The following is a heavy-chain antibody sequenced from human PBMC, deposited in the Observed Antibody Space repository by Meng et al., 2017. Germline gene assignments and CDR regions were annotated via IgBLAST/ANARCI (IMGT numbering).Heavy chain of an antibody. Sequence: GESLKISCTASGFTFGDYAMSWVRQAPGKGLEWVGFIRSKAYGGTTEYAASVKGRFTISRDDSKSIAYLQMNSLKTEDTAVYYCTRAHYDFWDYGMDVWGQGTTVTVSS. V-gene: IGHV3-49*04. J-gene: IGHJ6*02. D-gene: IGHD3-3*01. CDR3: TRAHYDFWDYGMDV. CDR2: IRSKAYGGTT. CDR1: GFTFGDYA.